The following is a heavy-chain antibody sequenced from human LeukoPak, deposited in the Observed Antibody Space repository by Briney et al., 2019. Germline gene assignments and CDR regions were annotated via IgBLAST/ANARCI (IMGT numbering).Heavy chain of an antibody. Sequence: SETLSLTCTVSGGSISSYYWSWIRKPPGKGLEWIGYIYYSGSTNYNPSLKSRVTISVDTSKNQFSLKLSSVTAADTAVYYCAGQWIQLWYGHWFDPWGQGTLVTVSS. CDR3: AGQWIQLWYGHWFDP. CDR1: GGSISSYY. V-gene: IGHV4-59*01. J-gene: IGHJ5*02. D-gene: IGHD5-18*01. CDR2: IYYSGST.